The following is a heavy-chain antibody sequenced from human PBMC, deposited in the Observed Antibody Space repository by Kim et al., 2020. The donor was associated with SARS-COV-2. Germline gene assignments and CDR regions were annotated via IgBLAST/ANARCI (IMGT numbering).Heavy chain of an antibody. V-gene: IGHV3-23*01. CDR2: GGRT. CDR3: AKDPAA. D-gene: IGHD6-25*01. Sequence: GGRTYHASYVKGRFTSSRDNSKNTLYLQMNRLRADDTAIYYCAKDPAAWGQGTLVTVSS. J-gene: IGHJ4*02.